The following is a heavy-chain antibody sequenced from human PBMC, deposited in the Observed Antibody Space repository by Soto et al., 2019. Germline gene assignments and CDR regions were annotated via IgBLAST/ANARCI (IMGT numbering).Heavy chain of an antibody. CDR3: AKGSHDDDSGAFDY. CDR1: GFTFSSYG. Sequence: PGGSLRLSCAASGFTFSSYGMHWVRQAPGKGLEWVAVTSYDGTKKYNADSVKGRFTISRDNSKNTMYLQMNRLTTEDTAVYYCAKGSHDDDSGAFDYWGQGTLVTVSS. CDR2: TSYDGTKK. V-gene: IGHV3-30*18. D-gene: IGHD3-22*01. J-gene: IGHJ4*01.